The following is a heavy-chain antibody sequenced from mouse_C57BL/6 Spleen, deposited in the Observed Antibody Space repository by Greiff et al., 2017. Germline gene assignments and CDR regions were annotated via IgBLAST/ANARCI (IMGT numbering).Heavy chain of an antibody. CDR2: FYPGSGSI. D-gene: IGHD1-1*01. J-gene: IGHJ1*03. V-gene: IGHV1-62-2*01. CDR1: GYTFTEYT. Sequence: QVQLQQSGAELVKPGASVKLSCKASGYTFTEYTIHWVKQRSGQGLEWIGWFYPGSGSIKYNEKFKDKATLTADKSSSTVYMELSRLTSEDSAVYCCARHEEKEGYYGSSWGYFDVWGTGTTVTVSS. CDR3: ARHEEKEGYYGSSWGYFDV.